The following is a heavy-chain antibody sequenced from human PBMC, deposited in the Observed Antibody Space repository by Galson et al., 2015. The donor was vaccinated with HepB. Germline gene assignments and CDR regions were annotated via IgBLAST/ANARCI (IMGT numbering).Heavy chain of an antibody. Sequence: SLRLSCAASGFTFSSYSMNWVRQAPGKGLEWVSYISSSSSTIYYADSVKGRFTISRDNAKNSLYLQMNSLRAEDTAVYYCARDRSDSSGYYYITDVWGQGTTVTVSS. CDR1: GFTFSSYS. V-gene: IGHV3-48*01. J-gene: IGHJ6*02. CDR2: ISSSSSTI. CDR3: ARDRSDSSGYYYITDV. D-gene: IGHD3-22*01.